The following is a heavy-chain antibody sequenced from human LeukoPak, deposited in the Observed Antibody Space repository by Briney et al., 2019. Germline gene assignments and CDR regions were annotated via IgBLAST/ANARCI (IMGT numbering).Heavy chain of an antibody. V-gene: IGHV3-9*01. J-gene: IGHJ4*02. CDR3: AKDTYALVGATYCFDY. D-gene: IGHD1-26*01. CDR1: GFTFDDYA. Sequence: ALRLSCAASGFTFDDYAMHWVRQAPGKGLEWVSGISWNSGSIGYADSVKGRFTISRDNAKNSLYLQMNSLRAEDTALYYCAKDTYALVGATYCFDYWGQGTLVTVSS. CDR2: ISWNSGSI.